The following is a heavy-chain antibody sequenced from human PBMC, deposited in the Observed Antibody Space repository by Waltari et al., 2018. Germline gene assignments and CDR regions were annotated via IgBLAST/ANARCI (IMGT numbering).Heavy chain of an antibody. D-gene: IGHD2-2*02. V-gene: IGHV1-2*02. CDR2: INPNSGGT. CDR3: ARDRAIPTTIGGGNYFDY. CDR1: GYTFTDYY. J-gene: IGHJ4*02. Sequence: QVQLVQSGAEVKKPGASVKVSCKAAGYTFTDYYMHWVRQAPGQGLEWMGWINPNSGGTNYAQKFQGRVTMTRDTSISTAYMELSRLRSDDTAVFYCARDRAIPTTIGGGNYFDYWGQGTLVTVSS.